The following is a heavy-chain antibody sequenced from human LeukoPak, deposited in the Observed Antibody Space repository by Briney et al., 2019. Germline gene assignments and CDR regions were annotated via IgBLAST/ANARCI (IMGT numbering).Heavy chain of an antibody. J-gene: IGHJ5*02. Sequence: QTGGSLRLSCAASGFTVSSNYMSWVRQAPGKGLEWVSVIYSGGSTYYADSVKGRFTISRDNSKNTLYLQMNSLRAEDTAVYYCARDPSPLGVVVPAAIQNWFDPWGQGTLVTVSS. CDR1: GFTVSSNY. CDR3: ARDPSPLGVVVPAAIQNWFDP. V-gene: IGHV3-53*01. CDR2: IYSGGST. D-gene: IGHD2-2*02.